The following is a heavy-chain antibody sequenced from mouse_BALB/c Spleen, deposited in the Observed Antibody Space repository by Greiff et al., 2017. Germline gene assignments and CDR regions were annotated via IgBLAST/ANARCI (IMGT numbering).Heavy chain of an antibody. CDR1: GFTFSSYA. V-gene: IGHV5-9-3*01. CDR3: ARQRYDGAPWFAY. J-gene: IGHJ3*01. D-gene: IGHD2-14*01. Sequence: EVQRVESGGGLVKPGGSLKLSCAASGFTFSSYAMSWVRQTPEKRLEWVATISSGGSYTYYPDSVKGRFTISRDNAKNTLYLQMSSLRSEDTAMYYCARQRYDGAPWFAYWGQGTLVTVSA. CDR2: ISSGGSYT.